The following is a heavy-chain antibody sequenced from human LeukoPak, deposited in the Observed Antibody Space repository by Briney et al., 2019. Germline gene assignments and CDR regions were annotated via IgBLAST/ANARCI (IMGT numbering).Heavy chain of an antibody. J-gene: IGHJ6*02. CDR3: ARAYGSGSYRHYGMDV. CDR2: ISSSGSTI. CDR1: GFTFSDYY. Sequence: GGSLRLSCAASGFTFSDYYMSWIRQAPGKGLEWVSYISSSGSTIYYADSVKGRFTISRDNAKNSLYLQMNSPRAEDTAVYYCARAYGSGSYRHYGMDVWGQGTTVTVSS. V-gene: IGHV3-11*01. D-gene: IGHD3-10*01.